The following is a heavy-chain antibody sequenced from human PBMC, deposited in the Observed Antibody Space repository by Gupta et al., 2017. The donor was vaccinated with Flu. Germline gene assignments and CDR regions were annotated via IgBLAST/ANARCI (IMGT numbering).Heavy chain of an antibody. CDR3: ARDRGEQQRVPEGYFDY. Sequence: QVQLQQSGPGLVKPSQTLSLTCAISGDSVSSNSAAWNWIRQSPSRGLEWLGRTYYRSKWYNDYAVSVKSRITINPDTSKNQVSLQMNSVTPEDTAVYYCARDRGEQQRVPEGYFDYWGQGTLVTVSS. D-gene: IGHD6-13*01. CDR2: TYYRSKWYN. V-gene: IGHV6-1*01. CDR1: GDSVSSNSAA. J-gene: IGHJ4*02.